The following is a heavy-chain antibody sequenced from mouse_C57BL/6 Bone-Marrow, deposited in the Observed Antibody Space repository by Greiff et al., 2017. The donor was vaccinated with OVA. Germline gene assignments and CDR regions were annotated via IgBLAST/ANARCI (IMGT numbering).Heavy chain of an antibody. V-gene: IGHV2-2*01. Sequence: VMLVESGPGLVQPSQSLSITCTVSGFSLTSYGVHWVRQSPGKGLEWLGVIWSGGSTDYNAAFISRLSISKDNSKSQVFFKMNSLQADDTAIYYCARNRVITTVVGYFDYWGQGTTLTVSS. CDR1: GFSLTSYG. J-gene: IGHJ2*01. CDR3: ARNRVITTVVGYFDY. CDR2: IWSGGST. D-gene: IGHD1-1*01.